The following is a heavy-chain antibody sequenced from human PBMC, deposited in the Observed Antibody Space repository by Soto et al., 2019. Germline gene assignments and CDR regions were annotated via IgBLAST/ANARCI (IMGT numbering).Heavy chain of an antibody. V-gene: IGHV3-23*01. CDR2: ISERGDTT. CDR1: GFTISKNA. CDR3: AKDKHGTTALDY. J-gene: IGHJ4*02. Sequence: GGSLRLSCAASGFTISKNAMYWVRQAPGKGLEWVSGISERGDTTHYADSVKGRFTISRDTSKNTLYLQLNTLRADDTAVYYCAKDKHGTTALDYWGQGTLVTVSS. D-gene: IGHD1-1*01.